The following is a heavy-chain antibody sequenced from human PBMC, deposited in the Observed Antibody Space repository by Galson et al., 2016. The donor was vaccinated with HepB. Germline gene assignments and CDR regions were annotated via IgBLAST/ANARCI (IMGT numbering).Heavy chain of an antibody. CDR2: IKDKTDGGTL. V-gene: IGHV3-15*01. J-gene: IGHJ4*02. CDR1: GFNFSTAW. D-gene: IGHD3-10*01. Sequence: SLRLSCAASGFNFSTAWMTWVRQVPGKGLEWVGRIKDKTDGGTLDSAAPVRGKGKTDGGTVDYAAPGKGRFSISRDDSKNTVYLQMNGLRTEDTAVYYCATYGSARKFDFWGQGTLVTVSS. CDR3: ATYGSARKFDF.